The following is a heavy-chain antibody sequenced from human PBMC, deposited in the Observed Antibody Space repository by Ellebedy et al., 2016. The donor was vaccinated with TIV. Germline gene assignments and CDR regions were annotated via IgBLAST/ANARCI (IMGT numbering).Heavy chain of an antibody. V-gene: IGHV3-23*01. Sequence: GESLKISXAASGFTFSSYAMSWVRQAPGKGLEWVSAISGSGGSTYYADSVKGRFTISRDNSKNTLYLQMNSLRAEDTAVYYCAKESTPGYYGSGDAFDIWGQGTMVTVSS. CDR1: GFTFSSYA. D-gene: IGHD3-10*01. CDR2: ISGSGGST. J-gene: IGHJ3*02. CDR3: AKESTPGYYGSGDAFDI.